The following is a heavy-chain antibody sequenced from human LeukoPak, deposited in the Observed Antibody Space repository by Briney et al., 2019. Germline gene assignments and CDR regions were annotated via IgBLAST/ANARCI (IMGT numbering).Heavy chain of an antibody. D-gene: IGHD2-2*01. Sequence: GGSLRLSCVASGFTFSTYWMTWVRQAPGRGLEWVANIKHDGSEIYYADSLKGRFTISRDNNKDSLYLQMNSLRAEDTAVYYCARGGYRYCSSTSCYLDYWGQGTLVTVSS. CDR2: IKHDGSEI. J-gene: IGHJ4*02. CDR1: GFTFSTYW. V-gene: IGHV3-7*01. CDR3: ARGGYRYCSSTSCYLDY.